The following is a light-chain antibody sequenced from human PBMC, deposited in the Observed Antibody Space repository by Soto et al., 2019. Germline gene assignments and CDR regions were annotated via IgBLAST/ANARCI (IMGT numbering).Light chain of an antibody. J-gene: IGKJ1*01. CDR1: QSVSSY. Sequence: EIVLTQSPATLSLSPGERATLSCRASQSVSSYLAWYQQKPGQAPRLLIYDASNRATGIPARFSGSGSGTDFTLTITRLEPEDFAVYFCQQYRETPRTFGQGTKVDIK. CDR2: DAS. V-gene: IGKV3-11*01. CDR3: QQYRETPRT.